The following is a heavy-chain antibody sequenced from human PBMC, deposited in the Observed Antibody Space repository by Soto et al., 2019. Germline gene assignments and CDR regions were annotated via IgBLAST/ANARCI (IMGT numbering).Heavy chain of an antibody. CDR2: IYPGDSDT. Sequence: PGESLKISCKGSGYSFTSYWIGWVRQMPGKGLELMGIIYPGDSDTRYSPSFQGQVTISADKSISTAYLQWSSLKASDTAMYYCARHLSLYYYDSSGYYLDYYYYGMDVWGQGTTVTVSS. CDR3: ARHLSLYYYDSSGYYLDYYYYGMDV. D-gene: IGHD3-22*01. J-gene: IGHJ6*02. CDR1: GYSFTSYW. V-gene: IGHV5-51*01.